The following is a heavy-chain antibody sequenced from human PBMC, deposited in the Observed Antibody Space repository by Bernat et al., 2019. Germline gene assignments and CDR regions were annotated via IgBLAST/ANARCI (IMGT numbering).Heavy chain of an antibody. CDR2: IKSKTDGGTT. J-gene: IGHJ3*02. D-gene: IGHD2-2*02. V-gene: IGHV3-15*01. CDR3: TTYTRRRAFDI. CDR1: GFTFSNAW. Sequence: EVQLVESGGGLVKPGGSLRLSCAASGFTFSNAWMSWVCQAPGKGLEWVGRIKSKTDGGTTDYAAPVKGRFTISRDDSKNTLYLQMNSLKTEDTAVYYCTTYTRRRAFDIWGQGTMVTVSS.